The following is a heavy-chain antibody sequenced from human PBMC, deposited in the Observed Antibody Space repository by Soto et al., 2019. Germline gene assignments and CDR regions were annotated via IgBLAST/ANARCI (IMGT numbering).Heavy chain of an antibody. Sequence: ASVKVSCKASGYTFTGYYMHWVRQAPGQGVEWMGWINPNSGGTNYAQKFQGWVTMTRDTSISTAYMELSRLRSDDTAVYYCARDDQHYYDSSGSFQHWGQGTLVTVSS. D-gene: IGHD3-22*01. V-gene: IGHV1-2*04. CDR3: ARDDQHYYDSSGSFQH. CDR2: INPNSGGT. CDR1: GYTFTGYY. J-gene: IGHJ1*01.